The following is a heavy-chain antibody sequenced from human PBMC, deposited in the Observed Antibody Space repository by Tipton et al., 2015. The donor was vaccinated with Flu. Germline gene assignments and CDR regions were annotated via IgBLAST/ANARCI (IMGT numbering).Heavy chain of an antibody. CDR1: GGSISSGNYY. CDR2: IYTRGST. V-gene: IGHV4-61*02. Sequence: TLSLTCTVSGGSISSGNYYWTWIRQPAGKGLEWIGRIYTRGSTNYNPSLKSRVTMSTDASKNQFSLTLTSVTAADTAVYYCGAVTPGHWYFDLWGRGTLVTVSS. D-gene: IGHD4-17*01. J-gene: IGHJ2*01. CDR3: GAVTPGHWYFDL.